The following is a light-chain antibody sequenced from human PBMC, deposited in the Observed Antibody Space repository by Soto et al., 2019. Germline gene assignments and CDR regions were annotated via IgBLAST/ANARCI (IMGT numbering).Light chain of an antibody. V-gene: IGKV3D-15*01. J-gene: IGKJ1*01. CDR1: QSVSGN. Sequence: EIVMTQSPATLSASPGERVTLSCRVSQSVSGNLAWYQQKPGQAPRLLIYGAVTRATGIPARFSGRGSGTECNLTISRRQSEDFAVYFCQQYNCCLCTLVQGTKVEI. CDR3: QQYNCCLCT. CDR2: GAV.